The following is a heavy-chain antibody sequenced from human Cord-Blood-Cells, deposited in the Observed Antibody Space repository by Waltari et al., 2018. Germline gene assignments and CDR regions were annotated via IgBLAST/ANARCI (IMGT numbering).Heavy chain of an antibody. CDR1: GGSFSGYY. J-gene: IGHJ5*02. Sequence: QVQLQQWGAGLLKPSETLSLTCAVYGGSFSGYYWSWIRQPPGKGLEWIGEINHSGSTNYNPYLKSRVTISVDTSKNQFSLKLSSVTAADTAVYYCARGGGSYYNGFDPWGQGTLVTVSS. CDR3: ARGGGSYYNGFDP. V-gene: IGHV4-34*01. CDR2: INHSGST. D-gene: IGHD1-26*01.